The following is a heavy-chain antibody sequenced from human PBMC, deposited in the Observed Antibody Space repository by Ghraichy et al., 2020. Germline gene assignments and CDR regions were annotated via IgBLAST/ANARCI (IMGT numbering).Heavy chain of an antibody. CDR1: GGSISSYY. CDR2: IYYSGST. D-gene: IGHD6-6*01. V-gene: IGHV4-59*01. J-gene: IGHJ4*02. CDR3: ARSLGSSSSDLRRVDY. Sequence: SETLSLTCTVSGGSISSYYWSWIRQPPGKGLEWIGYIYYSGSTNYNPSLKSRVTISVDTSKNQFSLKLSSVTAADTAVYYCARSLGSSSSDLRRVDYWGQGTLVAVSS.